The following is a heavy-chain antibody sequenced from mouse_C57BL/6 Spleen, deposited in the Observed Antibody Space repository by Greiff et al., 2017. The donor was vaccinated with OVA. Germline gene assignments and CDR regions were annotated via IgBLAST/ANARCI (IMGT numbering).Heavy chain of an antibody. CDR3: ARDYDYGGFAY. CDR1: GYTFTSYG. D-gene: IGHD2-4*01. J-gene: IGHJ3*01. V-gene: IGHV1-58*01. CDR2: IYIGNGYT. Sequence: VQLQQSGAELVRPGSSVKMSCKTSGYTFTSYGINWVKQRPGQGLEWIGYIYIGNGYTAYNEKFKGKATLTSDTSSSTAYMQLSSLTSEDSAIYFCARDYDYGGFAYWGQGTLVTVSA.